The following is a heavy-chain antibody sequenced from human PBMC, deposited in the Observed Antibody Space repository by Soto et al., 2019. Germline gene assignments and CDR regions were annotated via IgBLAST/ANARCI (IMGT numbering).Heavy chain of an antibody. CDR1: GFSFSTYG. Sequence: QVQLVQSGAAIKNPGASVRVSCKAAGFSFSTYGITWVRQAPGQGLEWMGWITASNGNTHYEQNLQGRVTMTTDTSTSIAYMELWRLTSDDTAVYYCARGNSYGSFWYFDLWGRGTQVTVSS. D-gene: IGHD5-18*01. V-gene: IGHV1-18*04. CDR3: ARGNSYGSFWYFDL. J-gene: IGHJ2*01. CDR2: ITASNGNT.